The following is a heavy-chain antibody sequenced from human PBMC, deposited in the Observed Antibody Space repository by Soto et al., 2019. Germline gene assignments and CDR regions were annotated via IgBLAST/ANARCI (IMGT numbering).Heavy chain of an antibody. CDR3: ARGGDIVVVPAAMVFNF. Sequence: QVQLVQSGAEVKKPGSSVKVSCKASGGTFSSYAISWVRQAPGQGLEWMGGIIPIFGTANYAQKFQGRVTITADKSTSTAYMELSSLRSEDTAVYYCARGGDIVVVPAAMVFNFWGQGTLVTVSS. CDR1: GGTFSSYA. D-gene: IGHD2-2*01. J-gene: IGHJ4*02. CDR2: IIPIFGTA. V-gene: IGHV1-69*06.